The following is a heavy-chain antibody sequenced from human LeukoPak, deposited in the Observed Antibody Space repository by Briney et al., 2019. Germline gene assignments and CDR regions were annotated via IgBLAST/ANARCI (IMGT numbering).Heavy chain of an antibody. CDR2: IYTSGST. Sequence: SSETLSLNCTVSGGSISDYYWSWIRQPAGKGLEWIVRIYTSGSTNYNPSLKSRVTMSVDTSKNQFSLKLSSVTAADTAVYYCARFSPRAMGNYLDFWGQGTLVTVSS. CDR1: GGSISDYY. V-gene: IGHV4-4*07. D-gene: IGHD7-27*01. J-gene: IGHJ4*02. CDR3: ARFSPRAMGNYLDF.